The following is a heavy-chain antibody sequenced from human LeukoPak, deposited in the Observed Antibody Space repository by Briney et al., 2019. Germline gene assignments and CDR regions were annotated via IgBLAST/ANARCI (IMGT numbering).Heavy chain of an antibody. Sequence: GGSLRLPCAASGFTLTRYWMSWVRQAPGKGPEWVANINEDGSEKYYLDSVRGRFTFSRDNARNSLYLQMNSLRVEDAAVYFCARVGAAGFDYWGQGALVTVSS. CDR3: ARVGAAGFDY. D-gene: IGHD6-13*01. CDR1: GFTLTRYW. CDR2: INEDGSEK. J-gene: IGHJ4*02. V-gene: IGHV3-7*03.